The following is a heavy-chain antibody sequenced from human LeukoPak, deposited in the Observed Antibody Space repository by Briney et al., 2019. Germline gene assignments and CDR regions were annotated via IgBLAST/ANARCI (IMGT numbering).Heavy chain of an antibody. CDR1: GGTFSSYA. J-gene: IGHJ6*02. V-gene: IGHV1-69*13. Sequence: SVKVSCTASGGTFSSYAISWVRQAPGQGLEWMGGIIPIFGTANYAQKLQGRVTSTADEHTSTAYMELISLRSEDTAVYYCARVRAGAGYDFWSGYLSHYYYYGMDVWGQGTTVPVSS. CDR2: IIPIFGTA. CDR3: ARVRAGAGYDFWSGYLSHYYYYGMDV. D-gene: IGHD3-3*01.